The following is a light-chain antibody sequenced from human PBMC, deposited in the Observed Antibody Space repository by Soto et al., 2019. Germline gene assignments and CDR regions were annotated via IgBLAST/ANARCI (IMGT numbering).Light chain of an antibody. CDR1: QDISNY. V-gene: IGKV1-33*01. CDR2: DAS. Sequence: DMQMTQSPSSLYASVGDRVTITCQASQDISNYLNWYQQKPGKAPKLLIYDASNLETGVPSRFSGSGSGTDFTFTISSLQPEDIPTYYCQQYDKLLTFGGGTKVEIK. CDR3: QQYDKLLT. J-gene: IGKJ4*01.